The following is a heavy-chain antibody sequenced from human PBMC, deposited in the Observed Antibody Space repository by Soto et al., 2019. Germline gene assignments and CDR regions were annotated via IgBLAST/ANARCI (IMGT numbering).Heavy chain of an antibody. D-gene: IGHD3-9*01. Sequence: QVQLQQWGAGPLRPLETLSLTCGVSGGSFSGYYWAWIRQSPGKGLEWIGEINDRGSINYNPSLKSRVSISVDTSKNHYPLNPRSVTAADTAVYYCARESHDILTGPPWVWYFDLWGRGTLVTVSS. CDR3: ARESHDILTGPPWVWYFDL. J-gene: IGHJ2*01. CDR1: GGSFSGYY. V-gene: IGHV4-34*01. CDR2: INDRGSI.